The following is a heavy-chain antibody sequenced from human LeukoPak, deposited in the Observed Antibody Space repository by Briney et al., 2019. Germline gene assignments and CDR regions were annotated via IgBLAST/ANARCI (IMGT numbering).Heavy chain of an antibody. Sequence: SETLSLTCDVSGGSISNTNWWSWVRQPPGQGLEWIGEVSLAGQTNYNPSLNGRVTMSLDESSNQLSLKLTSVTAADTAVYFCGRVRTGNTGSPEYFEDWGQGTLVTVSS. CDR1: GGSISNTNW. V-gene: IGHV4-4*02. J-gene: IGHJ1*01. CDR3: GRVRTGNTGSPEYFED. CDR2: VSLAGQT. D-gene: IGHD5-12*01.